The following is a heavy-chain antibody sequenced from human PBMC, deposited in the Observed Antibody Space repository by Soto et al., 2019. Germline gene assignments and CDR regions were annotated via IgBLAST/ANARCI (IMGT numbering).Heavy chain of an antibody. CDR2: NYSGGST. V-gene: IGHV3-66*01. D-gene: IGHD6-13*01. Sequence: GRSLRLSCAASGFTISSNYMSWVRQAPGKGLEWVSVNYSGGSTYYADSVNGRSTISRDDSKNTLYLQMNRLRDEDTAVYYCARGIAAAGTGYWGQGTLVTVSS. CDR1: GFTISSNY. CDR3: ARGIAAAGTGY. J-gene: IGHJ4*02.